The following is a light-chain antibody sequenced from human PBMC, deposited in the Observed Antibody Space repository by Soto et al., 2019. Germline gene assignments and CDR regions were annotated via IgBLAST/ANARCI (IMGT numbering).Light chain of an antibody. CDR3: CSFAGTSYV. J-gene: IGLJ1*01. CDR1: SSDVGGYNS. CDR2: DVS. Sequence: QSALTQPRSVSGSPGQSVTISCTGTSSDVGGYNSVSWYQQHPGKAPKLMIYDVSKRPSGVPDRFSGYKSGNTASLTISGLQAEDEADYYCCSFAGTSYVFGTGTKLTVL. V-gene: IGLV2-11*01.